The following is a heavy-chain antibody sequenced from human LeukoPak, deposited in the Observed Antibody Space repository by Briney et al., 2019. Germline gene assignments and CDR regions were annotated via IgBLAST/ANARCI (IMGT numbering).Heavy chain of an antibody. CDR3: AKSGYPGYYYMDV. J-gene: IGHJ6*03. CDR2: ISRSGGTT. CDR1: GFTFGSHG. V-gene: IGHV3-23*01. Sequence: GGTLRLSCAASGFTFGSHGMSWVRQAPGKGLEWVSGISRSGGTTNYADSVKGRFTISRDTPKNTLYLQMNSLRAEDTALYFCAKSGYPGYYYMDVWGKGTTVTISS. D-gene: IGHD5-12*01.